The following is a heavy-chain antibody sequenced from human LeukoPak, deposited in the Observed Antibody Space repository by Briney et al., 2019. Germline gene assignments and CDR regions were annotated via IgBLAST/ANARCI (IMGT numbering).Heavy chain of an antibody. D-gene: IGHD1-26*01. Sequence: SETLSLTCTVSGGSISSYYWSWIRQPPGKGPEWIGYIYYSGSTNYNPSLKSRVTISVDTSKNQFSLKLSSVTAADTAVYYCARSRVVGATPFDYWGQGTLVTVSS. CDR1: GGSISSYY. CDR3: ARSRVVGATPFDY. V-gene: IGHV4-59*01. CDR2: IYYSGST. J-gene: IGHJ4*02.